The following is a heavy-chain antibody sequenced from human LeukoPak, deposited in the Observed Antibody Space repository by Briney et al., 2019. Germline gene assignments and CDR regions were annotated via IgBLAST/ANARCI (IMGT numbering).Heavy chain of an antibody. D-gene: IGHD3-3*01. CDR1: RFTDCSNY. V-gene: IGHV3-66*01. J-gene: IGHJ4*02. CDR2: IYGDGST. Sequence: GGSVTLPCAASRFTDCSNYMSWPRQAPGRGVEWVSVIYGDGSTYYADSVKGRFTSSRDYSKNTLYLQMNSLRTEDTAVYYCARDLVISPSGVLGVGTDYWGQGTLVTVSS. CDR3: ARDLVISPSGVLGVGTDY.